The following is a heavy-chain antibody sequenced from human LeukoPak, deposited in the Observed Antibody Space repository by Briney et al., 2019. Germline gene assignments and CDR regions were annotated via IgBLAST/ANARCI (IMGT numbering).Heavy chain of an antibody. CDR3: VGTIASRGSEY. CDR1: GFTFTNYW. CDR2: LPPDELGI. J-gene: IGHJ4*02. V-gene: IGHV3-74*01. Sequence: GGSLRLSCAASGFTFTNYWMHWVRQAPGMGLVWVSRLPPDELGIIYADSVKGRFTVSRDNAKNTVYLQMNNLRVDDTAMYYCVGTIASRGSEYWGQGTLVTVSS. D-gene: IGHD6-6*01.